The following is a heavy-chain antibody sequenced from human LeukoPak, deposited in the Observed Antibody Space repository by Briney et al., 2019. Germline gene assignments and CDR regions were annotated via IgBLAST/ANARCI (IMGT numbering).Heavy chain of an antibody. J-gene: IGHJ4*02. Sequence: GGSLRLSCAASGFTFSSYSMNWVRQAPGKGLEWVSYITGSSSTIYYADSVKGRFTISRDNAKNSLYLQMGSLRAEDTAVYYCATAYWDYWGQGTLVTVSS. CDR2: ITGSSSTI. D-gene: IGHD2-8*02. CDR3: ATAYWDY. CDR1: GFTFSSYS. V-gene: IGHV3-48*01.